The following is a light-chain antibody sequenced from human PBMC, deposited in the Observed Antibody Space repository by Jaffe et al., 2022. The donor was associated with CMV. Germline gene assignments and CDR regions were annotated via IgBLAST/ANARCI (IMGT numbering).Light chain of an antibody. CDR3: QYYGSSPRTYT. V-gene: IGKV3D-20*01. J-gene: IGKJ2*01. CDR2: DAS. Sequence: EIVLTQSPATLSLSPGERATLSCGASQRFSNKYLAWYQQKPGLAPRLLIYDASTRATAIPDRFSGSGSGTDFTLTISRLEPEDFAVYYCQYYGSSPRTYTFGQGTRLEIK. CDR1: QRFSNKY.